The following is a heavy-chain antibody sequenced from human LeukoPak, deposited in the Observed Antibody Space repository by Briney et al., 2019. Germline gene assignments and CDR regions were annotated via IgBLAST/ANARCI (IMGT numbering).Heavy chain of an antibody. J-gene: IGHJ5*02. CDR3: ARGGYYGSGNDFRFDP. CDR1: GGSSSSYY. V-gene: IGHV4-59*01. Sequence: SETLSLTCTVSGGSSSSYYWSWIRQPPGQGLEWIGYIYYSGSTNDNPSLKSRVTISVDTSKNQFSLKLTSVTAADTAVYFCARGGYYGSGNDFRFDPWGQGTLVTVSS. CDR2: IYYSGST. D-gene: IGHD3-10*01.